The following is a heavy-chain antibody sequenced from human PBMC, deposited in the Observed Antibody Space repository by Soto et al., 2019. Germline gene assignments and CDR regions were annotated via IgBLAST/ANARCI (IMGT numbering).Heavy chain of an antibody. CDR1: GYSFTSYW. V-gene: IGHV5-51*01. CDR2: IYPGDSDT. D-gene: IGHD3-3*01. J-gene: IGHJ3*02. CDR3: ASGYDFWSGYSSDAFDI. Sequence: GESLNISCKGSGYSFTSYWIGWVRQMPGKGLEWMGIIYPGDSDTRYSPSFQGQVAISADKSISTAYLQWSSLKASDTAMYYCASGYDFWSGYSSDAFDIWGQGTMVTVSS.